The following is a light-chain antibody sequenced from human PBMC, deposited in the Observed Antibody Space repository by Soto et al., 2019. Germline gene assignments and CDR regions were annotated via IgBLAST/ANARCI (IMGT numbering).Light chain of an antibody. V-gene: IGLV2-23*02. CDR1: SSDVGSYNL. J-gene: IGLJ1*01. CDR3: CSYAGTSTFYV. CDR2: GVN. Sequence: QSALTQPASVSGSPGQSITISCTGTSSDVGSYNLVSWYQQHPGKAPKLMIYGVNKRPSGVSNRFSGSKSGNTASLTISGLQAEDEADYYCCSYAGTSTFYVFGTGTKVTDL.